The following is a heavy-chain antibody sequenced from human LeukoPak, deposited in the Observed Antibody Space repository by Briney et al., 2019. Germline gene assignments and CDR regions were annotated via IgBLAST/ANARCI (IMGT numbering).Heavy chain of an antibody. Sequence: GGSLRLSCAASGFTFSNFAVSWVRQAPGKGLEWVSAISGSGGSTYYADSVKGRFTIPRDNSKNTLHLQMNSLRAEDTAVYYCAKSPAVDAAFDIWGQGTMITVSS. D-gene: IGHD4-23*01. J-gene: IGHJ3*02. CDR3: AKSPAVDAAFDI. CDR2: ISGSGGST. V-gene: IGHV3-23*01. CDR1: GFTFSNFA.